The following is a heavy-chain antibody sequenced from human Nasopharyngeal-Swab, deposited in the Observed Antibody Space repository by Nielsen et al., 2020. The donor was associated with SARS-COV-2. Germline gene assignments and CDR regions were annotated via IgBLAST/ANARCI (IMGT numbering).Heavy chain of an antibody. Sequence: GGSLRLSCAASGFTFSSYGMPWVRQAPGKGLEWVAVISYDGSNKYYADSVKGRFTISRDNSKNTLYLQMNSLRAEDTAVYYCAKSAGRLLWLRELSPFFDYWGQGTLVTVAS. CDR2: ISYDGSNK. CDR1: GFTFSSYG. CDR3: AKSAGRLLWLRELSPFFDY. J-gene: IGHJ4*02. V-gene: IGHV3-30*18. D-gene: IGHD3-10*01.